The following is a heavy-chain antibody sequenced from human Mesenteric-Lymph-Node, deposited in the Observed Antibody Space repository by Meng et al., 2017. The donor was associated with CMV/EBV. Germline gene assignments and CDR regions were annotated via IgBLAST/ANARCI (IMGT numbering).Heavy chain of an antibody. V-gene: IGHV1-2*02. CDR1: GYTSTGDY. CDR2: ISPNSGGT. Sequence: ASVKVSCKASGYTSTGDYIHWVRQAPGQGLEWMGWISPNSGGTNYAQKFQGRVTMTRDTSISTAYMELSRLRSDDTAVYYCARDTPGEDKWDWGQGTLVTVSS. CDR3: ARDTPGEDKWD. D-gene: IGHD2-15*01. J-gene: IGHJ4*02.